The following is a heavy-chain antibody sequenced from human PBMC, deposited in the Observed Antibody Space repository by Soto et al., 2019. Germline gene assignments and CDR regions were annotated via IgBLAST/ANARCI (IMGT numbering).Heavy chain of an antibody. Sequence: QLQLQESGPGLVKPSETLSLTCTVSGGSISSSSYYWGWIRQPPGKGLEWIGSIYYSGSTYYNPSLNSRFTLAVDTSKNQFSLKLSSVTAADTAVYYCAKGIMITFGRVSTLDYWGQGTLVTVSS. J-gene: IGHJ4*02. V-gene: IGHV4-39*01. CDR2: IYYSGST. CDR3: AKGIMITFGRVSTLDY. D-gene: IGHD3-16*01. CDR1: GGSISSSSYY.